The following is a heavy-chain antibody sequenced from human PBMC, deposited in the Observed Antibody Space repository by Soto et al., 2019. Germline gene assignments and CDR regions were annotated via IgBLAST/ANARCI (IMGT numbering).Heavy chain of an antibody. J-gene: IGHJ4*02. CDR3: AKGGRQWLVTSGFNY. CDR2: VFHDGRNT. CDR1: GFTFSDYA. D-gene: IGHD6-19*01. V-gene: IGHV3-30*18. Sequence: VQLVESGGGVVQPGRSLRLSCAASGFTFSDYAMHWVRQAPGKGLEWVAVVFHDGRNTHYADSVNGRFTISRDSSKNTVSLEMTSLRAEDTAVYYCAKGGRQWLVTSGFNYWGQGALVTVSS.